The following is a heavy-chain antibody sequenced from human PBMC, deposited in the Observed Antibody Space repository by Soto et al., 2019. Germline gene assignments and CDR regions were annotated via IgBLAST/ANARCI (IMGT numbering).Heavy chain of an antibody. CDR3: ARQDRVVAEGRWFDP. J-gene: IGHJ5*02. D-gene: IGHD2-15*01. V-gene: IGHV4-38-2*02. CDR1: GYSISSGYH. CDR2: VHYSGNT. Sequence: SETLSLTCTVSGYSISSGYHWAWIRQPPGKGLELLVSVHYSGNTYYNPSLKSRLTISVDKSKNQFSLNLSSVTAADTAVYYCARQDRVVAEGRWFDPWGQGTLVTVSS.